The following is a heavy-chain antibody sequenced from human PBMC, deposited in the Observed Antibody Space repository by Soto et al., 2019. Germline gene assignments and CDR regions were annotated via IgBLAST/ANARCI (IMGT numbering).Heavy chain of an antibody. CDR3: VSQRTTVITQDYFDY. J-gene: IGHJ4*02. V-gene: IGHV4-39*01. CDR2: VYYRGRS. Sequence: PSVTLSLTCTDSGGSVTNSSYYWVWIRQSPGKGLEWIGSVYYRGRSYSKSSVKSRVTISVDTYKNQFSLNLTSVTASDTAVYFCVSQRTTVITQDYFDYWGTGDLVT. CDR1: GGSVTNSSYY. D-gene: IGHD4-4*01.